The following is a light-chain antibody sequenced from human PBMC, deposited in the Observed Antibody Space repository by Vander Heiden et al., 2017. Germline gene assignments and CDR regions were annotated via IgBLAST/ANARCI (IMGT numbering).Light chain of an antibody. J-gene: IGKJ1*01. CDR2: NVS. V-gene: IGKV2-30*02. CDR1: QSLLHSDGNTY. CDR3: KTCTQWPWT. Sequence: DVVMDMALPPLPVTLCLPACISCRPSQSLLHSDGNTYLDWFHQRPGQSPRRLIYNVSDRDSGVPDRFSGSGSGTDFTLKISRVEAEDVGVYYCKTCTQWPWTFGPGTRVELK.